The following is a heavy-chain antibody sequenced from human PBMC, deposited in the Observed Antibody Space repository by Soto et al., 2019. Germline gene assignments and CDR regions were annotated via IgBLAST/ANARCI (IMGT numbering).Heavy chain of an antibody. J-gene: IGHJ3*02. D-gene: IGHD1-7*01. CDR1: GFIFSHYW. Sequence: GGSMRLSCEASGFIFSHYWMHWVRQTPGTGLVWVSHISNDGSITHYADSVKGRFTISRDNAKNILYLQMNSLRDEDTAVYYCARDGPIHNWNYVSVEAFDIWGQGTMVTVSS. CDR3: ARDGPIHNWNYVSVEAFDI. V-gene: IGHV3-74*01. CDR2: ISNDGSIT.